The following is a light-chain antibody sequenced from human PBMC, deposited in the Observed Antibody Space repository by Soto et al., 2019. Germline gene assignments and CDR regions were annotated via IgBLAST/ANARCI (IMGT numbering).Light chain of an antibody. J-gene: IGLJ2*01. CDR2: EVS. V-gene: IGLV2-8*01. CDR3: SSYAGSNNPVI. CDR1: SSDVGGYNY. Sequence: HSALTQPPSASGSPGQSVTISCTGTSSDVGGYNYVSWYQQHPGKAPKFLIFEVSRRPSGVPDRFSGSKSGNTASLTVSGLQVDDEADYYCSSYAGSNNPVIFGGGTQLTVL.